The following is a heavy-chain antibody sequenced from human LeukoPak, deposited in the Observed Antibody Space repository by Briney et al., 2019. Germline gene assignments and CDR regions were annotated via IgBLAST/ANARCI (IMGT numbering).Heavy chain of an antibody. Sequence: SSQTLSLTCAVSGGSISSGGYSWSWIRQPPGKGLEWIGYIYYSGSTNYNPSLKSRVTISVDTSKNQFSLKLSSVTAADTAVYYCARHAPYDFWSGYRGYYYGMDVWGQGTTVTVSS. D-gene: IGHD3-3*01. CDR3: ARHAPYDFWSGYRGYYYGMDV. CDR1: GGSISSGGYS. V-gene: IGHV4-30-4*07. CDR2: IYYSGST. J-gene: IGHJ6*02.